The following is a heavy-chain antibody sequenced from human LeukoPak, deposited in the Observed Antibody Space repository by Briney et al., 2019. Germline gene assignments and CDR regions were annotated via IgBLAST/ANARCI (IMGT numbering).Heavy chain of an antibody. V-gene: IGHV1-2*06. Sequence: VSVKVSRKPSGYTFTGSFIHWVGQAAGHGAEWMGRINPNNGGTSYAQQSQGRFTMTRYTSMSTAYMELRRVRSDDTAVDYCARGRDYDSSGYYVAWGQGILVTVSS. CDR1: GYTFTGSF. J-gene: IGHJ5*02. D-gene: IGHD3-22*01. CDR3: ARGRDYDSSGYYVA. CDR2: INPNNGGT.